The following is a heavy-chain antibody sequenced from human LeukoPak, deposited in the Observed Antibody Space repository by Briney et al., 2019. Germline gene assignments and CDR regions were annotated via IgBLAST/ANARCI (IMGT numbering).Heavy chain of an antibody. CDR3: ATSIQVNWFDP. Sequence: GGSLRLSRAASVFTPSVYYMSWIPHAPEKGLEWGSYICSSSSYTNYADSVKGRFTISRDNAKNSLYRQMNSLRAEDTAVYYCATSIQVNWFDPWGQGTLVTVSS. V-gene: IGHV3-11*03. CDR1: VFTPSVYY. D-gene: IGHD2-21*01. CDR2: ICSSSSYT. J-gene: IGHJ5*02.